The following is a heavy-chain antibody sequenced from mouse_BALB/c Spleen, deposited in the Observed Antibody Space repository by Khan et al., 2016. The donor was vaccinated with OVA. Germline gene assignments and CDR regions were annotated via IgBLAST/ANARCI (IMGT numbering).Heavy chain of an antibody. CDR3: TRRGTARATLWFAY. CDR2: INPSTGGT. V-gene: IGHV1S81*02. CDR1: GYTFSSYY. Sequence: VQLKESGAELVKPGASVKLSCKASGYTFSSYYMYWLKQRPGQGLEWIGEINPSTGGTNFNEKFKSKATLTVDKSSSTAYIQLSSLTSEDSAVYYCTRRGTARATLWFAYWGQGTLVTVSA. J-gene: IGHJ3*01. D-gene: IGHD3-2*01.